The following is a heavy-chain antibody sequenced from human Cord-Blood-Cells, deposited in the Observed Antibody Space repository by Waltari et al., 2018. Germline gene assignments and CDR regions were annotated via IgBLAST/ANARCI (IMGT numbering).Heavy chain of an antibody. CDR1: GYSISSGYY. D-gene: IGHD2-15*01. CDR2: IYHSGST. Sequence: QVQLQESGPGLVKPSETLSLTCAVSGYSISSGYYWGWIRQPPGKGLEWIGSIYHSGSTYHNPSLKSRVTISVDTSKNQFSLKLSSVTAADTAVYYCARVGAYCSGGSCYSDYWGQGTLVTVSS. V-gene: IGHV4-38-2*01. J-gene: IGHJ4*02. CDR3: ARVGAYCSGGSCYSDY.